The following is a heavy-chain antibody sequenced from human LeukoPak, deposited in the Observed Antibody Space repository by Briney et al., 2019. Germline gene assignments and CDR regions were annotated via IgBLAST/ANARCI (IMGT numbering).Heavy chain of an antibody. J-gene: IGHJ6*03. V-gene: IGHV4-59*08. CDR3: ARLNCSGGSCYPYYYYYYMDV. Sequence: SETLSLTCTVSGGSISSYYWSWIRQPPGKGLEWIGYIYYSGSTNYNPSLKSRVTISVDTSKNQFSLKLSSVTAADTAVYYCARLNCSGGSCYPYYYYYYMDVRGKGTTVTVSS. CDR1: GGSISSYY. CDR2: IYYSGST. D-gene: IGHD2-15*01.